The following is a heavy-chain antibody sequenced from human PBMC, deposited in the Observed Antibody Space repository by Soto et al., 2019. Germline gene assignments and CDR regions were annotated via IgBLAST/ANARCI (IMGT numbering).Heavy chain of an antibody. V-gene: IGHV2-26*01. CDR1: GFSLSNARVG. CDR3: ARIPSSSWYLGYYYYYMDV. CDR2: IFSNDEK. J-gene: IGHJ6*03. Sequence: SGPTLVNPTETLTLTCTVSGFSLSNARVGVSWIRQPPGKALEWLAHIFSNDEKSYSTSLKSRLTISKDTSKSQVVLTMTNMDPVDTATYYCARIPSSSWYLGYYYYYMDVWGKGTTVTVSS. D-gene: IGHD6-13*01.